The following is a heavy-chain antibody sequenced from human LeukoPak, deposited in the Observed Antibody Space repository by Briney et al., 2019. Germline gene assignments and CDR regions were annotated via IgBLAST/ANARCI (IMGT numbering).Heavy chain of an antibody. V-gene: IGHV3-23*01. CDR1: GFTFSSYG. D-gene: IGHD6-13*01. J-gene: IGHJ4*02. CDR2: ISGAGDTT. CDR3: ARSTRAAAGRTPFDY. Sequence: GGSLRLSCAASGFTFSSYGMSWVRQAPGKGLECVSAISGAGDTTYYADSVKGRFTISRDNSKNTLYLQMNSLRAEDTAVYYCARSTRAAAGRTPFDYWGQGTLVTVSS.